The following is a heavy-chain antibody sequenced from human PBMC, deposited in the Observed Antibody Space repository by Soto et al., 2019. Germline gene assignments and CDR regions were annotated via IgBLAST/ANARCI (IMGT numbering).Heavy chain of an antibody. J-gene: IGHJ6*02. CDR3: ARHEAARPLYYYGMDV. V-gene: IGHV5-10-1*01. CDR1: GYSFTSYW. Sequence: XESLNISGKGSGYSFTSYWISWVRQMPGKGLEWMGRIDPSDSYTNYSPSFQGHVTISADKSISTAYLQWSSLKASDTAMYYCARHEAARPLYYYGMDVWGQGTTVTVSS. CDR2: IDPSDSYT. D-gene: IGHD6-6*01.